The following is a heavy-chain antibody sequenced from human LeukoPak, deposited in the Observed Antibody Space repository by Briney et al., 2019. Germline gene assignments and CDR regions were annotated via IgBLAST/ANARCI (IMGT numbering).Heavy chain of an antibody. V-gene: IGHV4-34*01. CDR3: ARRKPGSVSGWSYWLDP. CDR2: INHSGST. Sequence: SETLSLTCAVYGGPFSGYYWSWIRQPPGKGLEWIGEINHSGSTNYNPSLKSRVTISVDTSKNQFSLKLSSVTAADTAVYYCARRKPGSVSGWSYWLDPWGQGTLVTVSS. CDR1: GGPFSGYY. D-gene: IGHD2-15*01. J-gene: IGHJ5*02.